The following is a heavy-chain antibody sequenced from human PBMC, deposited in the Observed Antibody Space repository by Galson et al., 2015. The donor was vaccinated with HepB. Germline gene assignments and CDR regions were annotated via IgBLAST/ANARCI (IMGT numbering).Heavy chain of an antibody. CDR2: ISYDGSNK. CDR1: GFTFSSYG. D-gene: IGHD3-3*01. Sequence: SLRLSCAASGFTFSSYGMHWVRQAPGKGLEWVAVISYDGSNKYYADSVKGRFTISRDNSKNTLYLQMNSLRAEDTAVYYCAKIYDFWSGYPILHDILVRPLLDVWGKGTTVTVSS. CDR3: AKIYDFWSGYPILHDILVRPLLDV. V-gene: IGHV3-30*18. J-gene: IGHJ6*04.